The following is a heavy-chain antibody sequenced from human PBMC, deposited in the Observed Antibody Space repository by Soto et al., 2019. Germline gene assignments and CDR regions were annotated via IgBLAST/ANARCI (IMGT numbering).Heavy chain of an antibody. V-gene: IGHV4-59*01. D-gene: IGHD2-2*01. Sequence: SETLSLTCTISGGSISSFYWSWIRQPPGKGLEWIGYIFKSGSTKYNPSLKSRVTISVDTSKNQFSLKLSSVTAADTAVYYCARLDVAVVPATLDPWGLGTLVTVSS. J-gene: IGHJ5*02. CDR1: GGSISSFY. CDR3: ARLDVAVVPATLDP. CDR2: IFKSGST.